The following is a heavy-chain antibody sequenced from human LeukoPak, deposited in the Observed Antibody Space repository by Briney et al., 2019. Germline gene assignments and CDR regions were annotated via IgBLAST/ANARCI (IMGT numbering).Heavy chain of an antibody. CDR3: AKDKGYIGEDAFDI. V-gene: IGHV3-9*01. Sequence: GGSLRLSCAATGFTFDDYAMHWVRQAPGKGLEWVSGISWNSGSIGYADSVKGRFTISRDNARNSLYLQMNILRAEDTALYYCAKDKGYIGEDAFDIWGQGTMVTVSS. CDR1: GFTFDDYA. CDR2: ISWNSGSI. J-gene: IGHJ3*02. D-gene: IGHD6-13*01.